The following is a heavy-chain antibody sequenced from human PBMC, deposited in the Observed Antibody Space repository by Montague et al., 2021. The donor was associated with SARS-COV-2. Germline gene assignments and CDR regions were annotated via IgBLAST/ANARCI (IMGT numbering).Heavy chain of an antibody. V-gene: IGHV3-7*01. Sequence: SRSLSFSASGFTFYTHWMTWVRQAPGKGLEWVASIDGNGGTYYVDSVKGRFTISRDNPRTSLYLQMNSLRADDTAVYYCARDFWGPQNWGQGTLVTVSS. CDR1: GFTFYTHW. CDR3: ARDFWGPQN. J-gene: IGHJ4*02. D-gene: IGHD3-16*01. CDR2: IDGNGGT.